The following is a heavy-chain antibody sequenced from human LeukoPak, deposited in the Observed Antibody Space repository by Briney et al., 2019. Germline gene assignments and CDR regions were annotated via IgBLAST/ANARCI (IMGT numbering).Heavy chain of an antibody. Sequence: SETLSLTCTVSGGSISYNYWSWIRQPAGKGLEWIGRIYTSGSTNYNPSLKSRVTISVDTSKNQFSLKLSSVTAADTAVYYCARERGNDIVVVPAAKRWDYYYYYMDVWGKGTTVTVSS. CDR1: GGSISYNY. D-gene: IGHD2-2*01. V-gene: IGHV4-4*07. CDR2: IYTSGST. J-gene: IGHJ6*03. CDR3: ARERGNDIVVVPAAKRWDYYYYYMDV.